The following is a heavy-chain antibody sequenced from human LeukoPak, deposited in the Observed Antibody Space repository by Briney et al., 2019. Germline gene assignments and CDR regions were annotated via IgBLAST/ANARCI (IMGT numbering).Heavy chain of an antibody. V-gene: IGHV3-21*01. J-gene: IGHJ4*02. CDR3: ARDTDGYSYGLNYFDY. CDR2: ISSASTYI. D-gene: IGHD5-18*01. Sequence: GGSLRLSCVASGFTFSTHTMNWVRQAPGKGLEWVPSISSASTYIYSADSVRGRFTISRDNAKNSLYLQMNSLRAEDTAVYYCARDTDGYSYGLNYFDYWGQGTLVTVSS. CDR1: GFTFSTHT.